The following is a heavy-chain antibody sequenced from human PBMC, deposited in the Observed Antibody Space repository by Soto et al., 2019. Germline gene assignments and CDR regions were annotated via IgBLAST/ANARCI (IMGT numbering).Heavy chain of an antibody. J-gene: IGHJ4*02. D-gene: IGHD6-19*01. CDR2: IYNNETF. V-gene: IGHV4-61*01. Sequence: SESLSLTCSVCGASVNSGSFYGSWIRQPPGKGLEWIGFIYNNETFNYNPSLKSRVTLSVDTSKHQFSLKLSSVTAADTAVYYCARVPLRYSSSHNFDSWGQRALGTVSS. CDR3: ARVPLRYSSSHNFDS. CDR1: GASVNSGSFY.